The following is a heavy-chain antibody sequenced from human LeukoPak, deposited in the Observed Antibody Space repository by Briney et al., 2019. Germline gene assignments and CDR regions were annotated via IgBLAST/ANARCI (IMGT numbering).Heavy chain of an antibody. CDR3: ARGLRRIDY. Sequence: SETLSLTCTVSGGSFSSSNYYWGWIRQPPGKGLEWIGSIYYSGSTYYNPSLKSRVAIAVDTSKKQFSLKLSSVTAADTAVYYCARGLRRIDYWGQGTLVTVSS. V-gene: IGHV4-39*01. J-gene: IGHJ4*02. CDR1: GGSFSSSNYY. CDR2: IYYSGST.